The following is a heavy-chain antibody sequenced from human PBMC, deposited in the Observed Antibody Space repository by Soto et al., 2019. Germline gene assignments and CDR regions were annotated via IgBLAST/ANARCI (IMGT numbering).Heavy chain of an antibody. CDR2: IKSKTDGGTT. V-gene: IGHV3-15*01. CDR1: GFTFSNAW. D-gene: IGHD3-3*01. J-gene: IGHJ6*03. CDR3: TTVASVFWSGYPRENYYYYMDV. Sequence: GGSLRLSCAASGFTFSNAWMSWVRQAPGKGLEWVGRIKSKTDGGTTDYAAPVKGRFTISRDDSKNTLYLQMNSLKTEDTAVYYCTTVASVFWSGYPRENYYYYMDVWGKGTTVTVSS.